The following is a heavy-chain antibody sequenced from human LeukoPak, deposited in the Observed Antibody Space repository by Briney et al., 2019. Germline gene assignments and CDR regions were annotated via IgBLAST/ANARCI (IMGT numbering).Heavy chain of an antibody. CDR1: GFTFSSYS. V-gene: IGHV3-23*01. J-gene: IGHJ4*02. D-gene: IGHD3-22*01. Sequence: QSGGSLRLSCAASGFTFSSYSMNWVRQAPGKGLEWVSAISGSGGSTYYADSVKGRFTISRDNSKNTLYLQMNSLRAEDTAVYYCARSAYYDSSGYYYWGQGTLVTVSS. CDR2: ISGSGGST. CDR3: ARSAYYDSSGYYY.